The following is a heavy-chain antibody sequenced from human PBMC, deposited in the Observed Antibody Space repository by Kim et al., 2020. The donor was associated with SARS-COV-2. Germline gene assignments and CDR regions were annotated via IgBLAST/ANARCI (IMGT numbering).Heavy chain of an antibody. D-gene: IGHD6-13*01. CDR3: AKSWLQGYSSSWYGGVDY. J-gene: IGHJ4*02. CDR1: GFTFSAYG. V-gene: IGHV3-30*18. Sequence: GGSLRLSCAASGFTFSAYGMHWVRQAPGKGLEWVALISYDGTNKYYADSVKGRVTISRDNSKNTLFLQMNSLRAEDTAVYYCAKSWLQGYSSSWYGGVDYWGQGTLVTVSS. CDR2: ISYDGTNK.